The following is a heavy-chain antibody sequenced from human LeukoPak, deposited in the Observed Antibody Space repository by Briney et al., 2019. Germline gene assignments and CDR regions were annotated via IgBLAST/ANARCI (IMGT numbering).Heavy chain of an antibody. J-gene: IGHJ4*02. V-gene: IGHV3-9*01. CDR3: AKERRQTGNFDY. D-gene: IGHD1-1*01. CDR2: ISWNSRSI. Sequence: PGGSLRLSCAASGFTFGDYAMHWVRQAPGKGLEWVSGISWNSRSIGYADSVKGRFTISRDNAKNSLYLQMNSLRAEDTALYYCAKERRQTGNFDYWGQGTLVTVSS. CDR1: GFTFGDYA.